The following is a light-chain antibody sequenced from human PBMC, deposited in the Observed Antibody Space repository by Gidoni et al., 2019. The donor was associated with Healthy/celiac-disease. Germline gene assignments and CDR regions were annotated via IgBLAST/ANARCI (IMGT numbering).Light chain of an antibody. J-gene: IGKJ2*01. V-gene: IGKV1-33*01. CDR3: QQYDNLPSYT. Sequence: DIQMTQSPSSLSASVGDRVTITCQASQDISNYLNWYQQKPGKAPKLLIYDASNLETGVPSRFSGSGSGTDFTFTISSLQPEDIATYYCQQYDNLPSYTFXQXTKLDIK. CDR2: DAS. CDR1: QDISNY.